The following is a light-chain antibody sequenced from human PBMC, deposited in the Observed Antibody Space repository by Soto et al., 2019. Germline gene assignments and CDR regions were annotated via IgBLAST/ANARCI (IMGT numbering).Light chain of an antibody. CDR2: DVS. Sequence: QSVLTQPASVSGSPGQSITISCTGTSSDVGGYNYVSWYQQYPGKAPKLMIYDVSYRPSGVSNRFSGSKSGNTASLTISGLQAEDEADYYCSSYTSVSSPLYVIGTGIKVTVL. J-gene: IGLJ1*01. V-gene: IGLV2-14*03. CDR1: SSDVGGYNY. CDR3: SSYTSVSSPLYV.